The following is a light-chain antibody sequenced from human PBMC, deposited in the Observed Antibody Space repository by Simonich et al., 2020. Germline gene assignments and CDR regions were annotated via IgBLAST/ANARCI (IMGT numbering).Light chain of an antibody. V-gene: IGKV4-1*01. Sequence: DIVMTQSPDSLAVALGERATINCNSSQSVLYSAKNKNYLDWYQKKPGKPPKLSIYWASTRESGVPDRFSGSGSGPDFTLTISSLQAEDVAVYYCQQYYSTPYTFGQGTKLEIK. CDR2: WAS. CDR1: QSVLYSAKNKNY. J-gene: IGKJ2*01. CDR3: QQYYSTPYT.